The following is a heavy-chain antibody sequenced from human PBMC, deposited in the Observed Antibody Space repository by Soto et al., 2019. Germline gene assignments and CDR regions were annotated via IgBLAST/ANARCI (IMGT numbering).Heavy chain of an antibody. CDR1: GFTFSSYA. Sequence: EVQLLESGGGLVQPGGSLRLSCAASGFTFSSYAMSWVRQDPGKGLEWVSAISGSGGSTYYADSVKGRFTISRDNSQYTLYLQMYSLRAEDTAVYYCAKDRYSSGPEDYWGQGTLVTVSS. J-gene: IGHJ4*02. CDR3: AKDRYSSGPEDY. CDR2: ISGSGGST. D-gene: IGHD6-19*01. V-gene: IGHV3-23*01.